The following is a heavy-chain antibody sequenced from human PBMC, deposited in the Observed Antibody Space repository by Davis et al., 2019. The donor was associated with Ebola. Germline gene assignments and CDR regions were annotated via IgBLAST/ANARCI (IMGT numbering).Heavy chain of an antibody. CDR1: GFTFSSYW. CDR2: ISGSGGST. V-gene: IGHV3-23*01. D-gene: IGHD2-15*01. CDR3: AKIDCSGGSCYAPDI. J-gene: IGHJ3*02. Sequence: GGSLRLSCAVSGFTFSSYWMSWVRQAPGKGLEWVSAISGSGGSTYYADSVKGRFTISRDNSKNTLYLQMNSLRAEDTAVYYCAKIDCSGGSCYAPDIWGQGTMVTVSS.